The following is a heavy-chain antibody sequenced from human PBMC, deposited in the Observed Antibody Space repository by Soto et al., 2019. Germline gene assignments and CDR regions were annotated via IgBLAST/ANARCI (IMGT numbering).Heavy chain of an antibody. CDR1: EFIFSDYG. J-gene: IGHJ2*01. CDR3: AKVAGGLGYFDL. D-gene: IGHD7-27*01. V-gene: IGHV3-23*01. Sequence: EVQMLESGGGLARPGGSLRLSCVGSEFIFSDYGMTWVRQAPGKGLEWVATISASGGNREYRDSLKGRFTISGDNSKNTLYLQLNGLTADDTAVYYCAKVAGGLGYFDLWGRGILVTVSS. CDR2: ISASGGNR.